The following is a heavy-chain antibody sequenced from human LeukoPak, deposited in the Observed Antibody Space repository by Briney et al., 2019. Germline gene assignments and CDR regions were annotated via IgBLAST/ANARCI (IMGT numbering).Heavy chain of an antibody. J-gene: IGHJ5*02. V-gene: IGHV3-33*08. CDR2: IWYDGSNK. Sequence: SLRLSCAASGFTFSSYAMHWVRQAPGKGLEWVAVIWYDGSNKYYADSVKGRFTISRDNSKNTLYLQMNSLRAEDTAVYYCARESTYNWFDPWGQGTLVTVSS. CDR3: ARESTYNWFDP. CDR1: GFTFSSYA.